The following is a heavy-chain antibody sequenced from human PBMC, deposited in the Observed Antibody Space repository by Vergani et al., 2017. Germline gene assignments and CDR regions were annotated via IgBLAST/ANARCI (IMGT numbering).Heavy chain of an antibody. J-gene: IGHJ3*02. CDR3: ASINSSGWRGAAFDI. D-gene: IGHD6-19*01. Sequence: QVQLQESGPGLVKPSQTLSLTCTVSGGPISSGSYYWSWIRQPAGKGLEWIGRIYTSGSTNYNPSLKSRGTISVDTSKNQFSRRLSSVTAADTAVYYCASINSSGWRGAAFDIWGQGTMVTVSS. V-gene: IGHV4-61*02. CDR1: GGPISSGSYY. CDR2: IYTSGST.